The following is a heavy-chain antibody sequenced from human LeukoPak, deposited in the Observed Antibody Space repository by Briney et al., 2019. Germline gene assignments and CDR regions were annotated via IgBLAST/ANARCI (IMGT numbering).Heavy chain of an antibody. CDR2: INTDGGST. D-gene: IGHD2-15*01. CDR3: AIRIGYCSGGTCYFDY. V-gene: IGHV3-64*01. J-gene: IGHJ4*02. Sequence: GGSLRLSCAASGFTFSSYGMVWVRQPPGKGLEYVSVINTDGGSTYHANSVKGRFTISRDNSKRTLYLQMGSLRAEDMAVYFCAIRIGYCSGGTCYFDYWGQGTLVTVSS. CDR1: GFTFSSYG.